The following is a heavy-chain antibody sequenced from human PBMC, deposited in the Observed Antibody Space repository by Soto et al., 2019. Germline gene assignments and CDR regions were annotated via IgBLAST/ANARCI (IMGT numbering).Heavy chain of an antibody. CDR2: IYYSGST. Sequence: SETLSLTCTVSGGSISSGGYYWSWIRQHPGKGLEWIGYIYYSGSTYYNPSLKSRVTISVDTSKNQFSLKLSSVTAADTAVYYCASLVVITSFLDYWGQGTLVTVPQ. CDR3: ASLVVITSFLDY. D-gene: IGHD3-22*01. CDR1: GGSISSGGYY. J-gene: IGHJ4*02. V-gene: IGHV4-31*03.